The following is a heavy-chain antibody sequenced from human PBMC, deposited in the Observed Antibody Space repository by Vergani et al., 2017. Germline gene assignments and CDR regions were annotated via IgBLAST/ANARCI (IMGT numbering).Heavy chain of an antibody. J-gene: IGHJ6*03. D-gene: IGHD1-26*01. CDR3: ARVQAKYYYYYYMDV. Sequence: QVQLQESGPGLVKPSETLSLTCTVSGGSISSYYWSWIRQPPGKGLEWIGYIYYSGSTNYNPSLKSRVTISVDTSKTQFSLKLSSVTAADTAVYYCARVQAKYYYYYYMDVWGKGTTVTVSS. V-gene: IGHV4-59*01. CDR1: GGSISSYY. CDR2: IYYSGST.